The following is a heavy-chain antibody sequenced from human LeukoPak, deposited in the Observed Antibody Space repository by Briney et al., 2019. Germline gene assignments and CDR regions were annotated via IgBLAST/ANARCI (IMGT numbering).Heavy chain of an antibody. J-gene: IGHJ5*02. CDR1: GIAFKSYG. V-gene: IGHV3-33*03. CDR3: AGSLAEGWYDP. CDR2: IWHDGSKK. Sequence: GGFLRLSCAASGIAFKSYGMHWVRQAPGKGLEWVVVIWHDGSKKYYADSVRGRFTVSRDDSKNSLYLQMDSLRVEDTAIYYCAGSLAEGWYDPWGQGTLVIVSS. D-gene: IGHD6-19*01.